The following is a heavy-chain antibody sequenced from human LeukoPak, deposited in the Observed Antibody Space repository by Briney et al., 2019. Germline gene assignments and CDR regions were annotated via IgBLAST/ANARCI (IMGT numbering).Heavy chain of an antibody. D-gene: IGHD4-17*01. J-gene: IGHJ6*03. Sequence: GGSLRLSCAASGFTFDDYGMSWVRQAPGKGLEWVSGINWNGGSTGYADSVKGRFTISRDNAKNSLYLQMNSLRAEDTALYYCAREVPVDYGDYEGYYYYMDVWGKGTTVTVSS. CDR1: GFTFDDYG. CDR3: AREVPVDYGDYEGYYYYMDV. CDR2: INWNGGST. V-gene: IGHV3-20*04.